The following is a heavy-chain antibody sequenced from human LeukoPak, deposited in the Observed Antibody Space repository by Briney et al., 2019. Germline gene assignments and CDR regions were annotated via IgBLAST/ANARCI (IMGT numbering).Heavy chain of an antibody. CDR2: IYYSGST. J-gene: IGHJ4*02. CDR1: GGSISSYY. D-gene: IGHD5-18*01. V-gene: IGHV4-59*01. Sequence: SETLSLTCTVSGGSISSYYWSWIRQPPGKGLEWIGYIYYSGSTNYNPSLKSRVTISVDTSKNQFSLKLSSVTAADTAVYYCARSVGFLDTAMSYFDYWGRGTLVTVSS. CDR3: ARSVGFLDTAMSYFDY.